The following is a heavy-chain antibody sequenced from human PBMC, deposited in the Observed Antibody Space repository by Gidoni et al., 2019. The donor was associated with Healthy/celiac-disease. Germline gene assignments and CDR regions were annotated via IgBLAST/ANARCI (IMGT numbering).Heavy chain of an antibody. Sequence: EVQLVESGVGLVQPGGSLKLSCAASGFTFSGSAMHWVFQPSGKGLEWVGRIRSKAKSYATAYAASVKGRFTISRDDSKNTAYLQMNSLKTEDTAVYYCTSPRYCSGGSCYTIDYWGQGTLVTVSS. V-gene: IGHV3-73*01. CDR3: TSPRYCSGGSCYTIDY. J-gene: IGHJ4*02. CDR2: IRSKAKSYAT. CDR1: GFTFSGSA. D-gene: IGHD2-15*01.